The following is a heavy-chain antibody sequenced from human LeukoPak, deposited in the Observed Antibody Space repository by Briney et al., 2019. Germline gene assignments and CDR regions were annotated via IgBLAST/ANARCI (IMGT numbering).Heavy chain of an antibody. CDR1: GYTFTSYG. V-gene: IGHV1-18*01. J-gene: IGHJ5*02. CDR3: AREIPYCSGGSCYGRGFDP. Sequence: GASVKVSCKASGYTFTSYGISWVRQAPGQGLEWMGWISAYNGNTNYAQKLQGRVTMTTDTSTSTAYMELGSLRSDDTAVYYCAREIPYCSGGSCYGRGFDPWGQGTLVTVSS. CDR2: ISAYNGNT. D-gene: IGHD2-15*01.